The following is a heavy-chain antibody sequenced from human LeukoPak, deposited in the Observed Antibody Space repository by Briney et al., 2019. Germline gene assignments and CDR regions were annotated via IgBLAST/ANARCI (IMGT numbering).Heavy chain of an antibody. CDR3: ARRRGIAAMSAFDI. V-gene: IGHV5-51*03. CDR2: IYPGDSDP. J-gene: IGHJ3*02. Sequence: KPGESLKISCKGSGYSFTSYWIGWVRQMPGKGLEWMGIIYPGDSDPRYSPSFQGQVTFSADKSINTAYLQFNSLKASDTAIYYCARRRGIAAMSAFDIWGQGTMVTVSS. D-gene: IGHD6-13*01. CDR1: GYSFTSYW.